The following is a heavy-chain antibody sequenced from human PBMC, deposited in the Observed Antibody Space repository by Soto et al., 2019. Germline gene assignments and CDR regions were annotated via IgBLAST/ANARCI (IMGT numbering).Heavy chain of an antibody. CDR1: GFTFSNYE. CDR2: INNDGSRT. V-gene: IGHV3-74*01. Sequence: SGGSLRLSCAASGFTFSNYEMHWVRQAPGKGLEYVSRINNDGSRTDYADSVKGRFTISRDNAKNTLYLQMNSLRAEDTAVYYYAREVVVAATHTSAYYYYGMDVWGQGTTVTVSS. J-gene: IGHJ6*02. D-gene: IGHD2-15*01. CDR3: AREVVVAATHTSAYYYYGMDV.